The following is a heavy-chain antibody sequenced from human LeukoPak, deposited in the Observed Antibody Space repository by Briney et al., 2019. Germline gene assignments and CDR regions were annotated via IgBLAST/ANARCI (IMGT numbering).Heavy chain of an antibody. CDR3: ATGPPSKVRGVIVRGYYYGMDV. CDR1: GYTLTELS. J-gene: IGHJ6*02. CDR2: FYPEDGET. D-gene: IGHD3-10*01. Sequence: ASVKVSCKVSGYTLTELSMHWVRQAPGKGLEWMGGFYPEDGETIYAQKFQSRVTMTEDTSTDTAYMELSSLRSEDTAVYYCATGPPSKVRGVIVRGYYYGMDVWGQGTTVTVSS. V-gene: IGHV1-24*01.